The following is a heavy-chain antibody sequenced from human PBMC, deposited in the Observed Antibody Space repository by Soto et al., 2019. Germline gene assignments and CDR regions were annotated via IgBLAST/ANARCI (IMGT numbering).Heavy chain of an antibody. Sequence: QMQLQESGPGLVRPSQTLSLSCTVSGGPIGSGNYYWNWIRPHPGTGLEWIGNIYNSGSISYNPSLKSRVTISADTSKNQFSVNLSSVTSADTAVYFCARDRGFGMDLWGHGTTVIVSS. V-gene: IGHV4-31*03. CDR1: GGPIGSGNYY. J-gene: IGHJ6*02. CDR2: IYNSGSI. CDR3: ARDRGFGMDL.